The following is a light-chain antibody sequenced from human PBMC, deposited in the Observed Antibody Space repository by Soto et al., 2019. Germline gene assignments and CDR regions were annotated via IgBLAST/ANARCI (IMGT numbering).Light chain of an antibody. CDR1: QSVFYSSKNKNY. CDR2: WAS. Sequence: DIVMTQSPDSLAVSLGERATINCKSSQSVFYSSKNKNYLAWYQQKPGQPPKLLIYWASTRESGVPDRFSGSGSGTDFTLTISSLQAEDVAVYYCQQYYTTPPMYTFGQGTKLEI. CDR3: QQYYTTPPMYT. V-gene: IGKV4-1*01. J-gene: IGKJ2*01.